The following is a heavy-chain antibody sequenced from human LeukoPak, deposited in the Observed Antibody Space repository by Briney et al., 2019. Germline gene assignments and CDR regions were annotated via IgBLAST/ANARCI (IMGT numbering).Heavy chain of an antibody. Sequence: KPSETLSLTCTVSGGSISSYCWSWIRQPAGKGLEWIGRIYPSGSTNYNPSLRSRVTITIDKSKNQFSLRLTSVTAADTAVYYCARDRSGYGEYYFDYWGQGTLVSVSS. V-gene: IGHV4-4*07. D-gene: IGHD5-12*01. CDR1: GGSISSYC. J-gene: IGHJ4*02. CDR3: ARDRSGYGEYYFDY. CDR2: IYPSGST.